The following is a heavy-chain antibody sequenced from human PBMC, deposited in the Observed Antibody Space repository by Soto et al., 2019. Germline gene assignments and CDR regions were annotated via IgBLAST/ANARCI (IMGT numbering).Heavy chain of an antibody. V-gene: IGHV3-33*01. CDR1: GFTFSNYG. J-gene: IGHJ6*02. CDR3: ARDDEYSGNGMDV. Sequence: QVQLVESGGGVVQPGRSLTLSCAASGFTFSNYGMHWVRQAPGKGLEWVAVISNDGSNRYHADSVKDRFTISRDNSKNTLYLQMYSLRAEDTAVYYCARDDEYSGNGMDVWGQGTTVTVS. CDR2: ISNDGSNR. D-gene: IGHD3-10*01.